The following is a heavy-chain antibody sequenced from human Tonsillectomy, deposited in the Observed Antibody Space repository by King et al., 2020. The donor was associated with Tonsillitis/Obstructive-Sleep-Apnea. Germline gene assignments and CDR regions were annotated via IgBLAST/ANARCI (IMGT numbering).Heavy chain of an antibody. D-gene: IGHD3-3*01. V-gene: IGHV3-23*04. CDR2: ISGSGGST. Sequence: VQLVESGGGLVQPGGSLRLSCAASGFTFSSYAMSWVRQAPGKGLEWVSAISGSGGSTYYADSVKGRFTISRDNSKNTLYLQMNRLRDEDTAVYYCAKGLRITIFGVVITRTNWFDPWGQGTLVTVSS. CDR3: AKGLRITIFGVVITRTNWFDP. J-gene: IGHJ5*02. CDR1: GFTFSSYA.